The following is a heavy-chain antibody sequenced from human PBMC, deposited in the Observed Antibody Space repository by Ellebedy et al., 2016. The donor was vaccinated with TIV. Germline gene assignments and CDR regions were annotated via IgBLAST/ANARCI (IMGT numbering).Heavy chain of an antibody. CDR2: IYHSGST. V-gene: IGHV4-4*02. CDR1: GGSISSSNW. D-gene: IGHD4-17*01. CDR3: ARDHRTVTLRYYYYGMDV. Sequence: SETLSLXXAVSGGSISSSNWWSWVRQPPGKGLEWIGEIYHSGSTNYNPSLKSRVTISVDKSKNQFPLKLSSVTAADTAVYYCARDHRTVTLRYYYYGMDVWGQGTTVTVSS. J-gene: IGHJ6*02.